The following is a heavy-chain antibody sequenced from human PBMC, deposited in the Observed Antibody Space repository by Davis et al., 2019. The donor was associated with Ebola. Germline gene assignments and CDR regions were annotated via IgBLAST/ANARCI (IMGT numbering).Heavy chain of an antibody. D-gene: IGHD2-21*02. CDR1: RYTFTSYG. J-gene: IGHJ4*01. CDR3: VIISMT. CDR2: IDPTDGST. Sequence: AASVKVSCKASRYTFTSYGISWVRQAPGHGLKWMGVIDPTDGSTTYAQEFQGRVTMTRDTSTSTMYLEIRSLTFEDTAVYYCVIISMTWGQGTLVTVSS. V-gene: IGHV1-46*01.